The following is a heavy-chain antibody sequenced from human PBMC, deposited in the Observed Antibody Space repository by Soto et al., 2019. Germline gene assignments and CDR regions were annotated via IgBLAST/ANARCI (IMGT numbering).Heavy chain of an antibody. D-gene: IGHD1-20*01. CDR2: ISSSSSYI. Sequence: GWSLRLSCAASGFTFSSYSMNWVRQAPGKGLEWVSSISSSSSYIYYADSVKGRFTISRDNAKNSLYLQMNSLRAEDTAVYYCARDRTNWNDVGGIDYWGQGTLVTVSS. J-gene: IGHJ4*02. CDR3: ARDRTNWNDVGGIDY. CDR1: GFTFSSYS. V-gene: IGHV3-21*01.